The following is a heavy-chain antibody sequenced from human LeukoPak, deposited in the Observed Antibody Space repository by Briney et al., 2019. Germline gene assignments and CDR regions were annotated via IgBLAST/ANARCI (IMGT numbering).Heavy chain of an antibody. D-gene: IGHD3-9*01. CDR2: IKEDGSEK. CDR1: GFTFSDYW. J-gene: IGHJ4*02. CDR3: TRDPLRRFDY. Sequence: GGSLRLSCAASGFTFSDYWMSWVRQAPGKGLEWVANIKEDGSEKYHVDSVKGRFTISRDNGKNSLYLQMNSLRAEDTAVYYCTRDPLRRFDYWGQGTLVTVSS. V-gene: IGHV3-7*03.